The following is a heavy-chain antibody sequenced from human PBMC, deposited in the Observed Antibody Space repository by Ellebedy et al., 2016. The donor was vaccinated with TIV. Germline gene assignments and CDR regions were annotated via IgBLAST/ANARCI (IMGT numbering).Heavy chain of an antibody. CDR3: AQGRETTAGTRAIGGDAVDI. J-gene: IGHJ3*02. CDR2: ISWNGRNI. Sequence: SLKISCAASGFTFDDYAMHWVRQAPGKGLEWVSSISWNGRNIGYADSVKGRFTISRDTAKNSLYLQMNSLRAEDMALYYCAQGRETTAGTRAIGGDAVDIWGQGTMVTVSS. V-gene: IGHV3-9*03. D-gene: IGHD4-23*01. CDR1: GFTFDDYA.